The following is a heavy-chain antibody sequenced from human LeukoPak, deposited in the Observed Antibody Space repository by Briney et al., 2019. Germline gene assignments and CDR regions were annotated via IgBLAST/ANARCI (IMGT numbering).Heavy chain of an antibody. CDR1: GFIFSNYW. J-gene: IGHJ4*02. Sequence: GGSLRLSCAASGFIFSNYWMSWLRQAPGKGLEWVASIKLDGSEKYHVDSVKGRFTISRDNAKNSLYLQMNSLRAEDTALYYYARRGTSFDYWGQGTLVTVSS. CDR3: ARRGTSFDY. CDR2: IKLDGSEK. D-gene: IGHD3-3*01. V-gene: IGHV3-7*02.